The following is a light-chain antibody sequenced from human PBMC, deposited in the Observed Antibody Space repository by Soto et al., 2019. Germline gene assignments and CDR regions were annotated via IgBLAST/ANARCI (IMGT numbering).Light chain of an antibody. CDR2: WAS. V-gene: IGKV4-1*01. CDR3: QQYYSIPQT. Sequence: DIVMTQSPDSLAVSLGERATINCKSSQSVLYSSNNKNYLAWYQQKPGQPPKLLIYWASTRESGVPDRFNGSGSGTDFTLTISSLQAEDVAVYYCQQYYSIPQTFGQGTKVEIK. J-gene: IGKJ1*01. CDR1: QSVLYSSNNKNY.